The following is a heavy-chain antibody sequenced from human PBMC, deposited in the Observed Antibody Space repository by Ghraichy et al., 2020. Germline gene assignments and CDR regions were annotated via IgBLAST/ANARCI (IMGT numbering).Heavy chain of an antibody. D-gene: IGHD4-23*01. J-gene: IGHJ4*02. Sequence: SETLSLTCTVSGGSISSYYWSWIRQPAGKGLEWIGRIYTSGSTNYNPPLKSRVTMSVDTSKNQFSLKLSSVTAADTAVYYCARGGVATGPLHYFDYWGQGTLVTVSS. CDR1: GGSISSYY. CDR2: IYTSGST. V-gene: IGHV4-4*07. CDR3: ARGGVATGPLHYFDY.